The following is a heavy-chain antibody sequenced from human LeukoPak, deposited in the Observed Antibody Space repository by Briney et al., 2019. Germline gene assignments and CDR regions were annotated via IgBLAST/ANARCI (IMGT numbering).Heavy chain of an antibody. J-gene: IGHJ4*02. D-gene: IGHD2-2*01. Sequence: ASVKVSCKASGYTFTSYDINWVRQATGQGLEWMGWMNPNSGNTGYAQKFQGRVTMTRNTSISTAYMELSSLRSEDTAVYYRARAPARAAAPPIDYWGQGTLVTVSS. CDR2: MNPNSGNT. CDR1: GYTFTSYD. V-gene: IGHV1-8*01. CDR3: ARAPARAAAPPIDY.